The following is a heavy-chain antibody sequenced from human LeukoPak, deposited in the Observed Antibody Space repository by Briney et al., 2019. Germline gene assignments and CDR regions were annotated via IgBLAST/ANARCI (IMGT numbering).Heavy chain of an antibody. CDR3: AKDLAVAGIFDY. CDR2: ISGSGGST. J-gene: IGHJ4*02. D-gene: IGHD6-19*01. Sequence: GGSLRLSCAASGFTFSSYGMGWVRQAPGEGLEWVSAISGSGGSTYYADSVKGRFTISRDNSKNTLYLQMNSLRAEDTAVYYCAKDLAVAGIFDYWGQGTLVTVSS. CDR1: GFTFSSYG. V-gene: IGHV3-23*01.